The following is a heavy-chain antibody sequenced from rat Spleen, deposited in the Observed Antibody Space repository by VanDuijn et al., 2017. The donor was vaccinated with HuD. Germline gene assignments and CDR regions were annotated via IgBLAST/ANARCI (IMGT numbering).Heavy chain of an antibody. CDR2: ISSDGGRN. CDR3: ARHGIYNNYGWFAY. D-gene: IGHD1-10*01. Sequence: EVQLVESGGGLVQPGGSLKLSCVVSGFTFSDYYMAWVRQAPTKGLEWVATISSDGGRNFYRDSVKGRFTISRDNAKSSLYLQMDSLRSEDTATYYCARHGIYNNYGWFAYWGQGTLVTVSS. V-gene: IGHV5S10*01. CDR1: GFTFSDYY. J-gene: IGHJ3*01.